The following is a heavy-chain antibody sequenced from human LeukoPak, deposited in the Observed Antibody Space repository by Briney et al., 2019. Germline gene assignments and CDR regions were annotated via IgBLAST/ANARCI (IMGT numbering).Heavy chain of an antibody. J-gene: IGHJ2*01. Sequence: GGSLRLSCAASGFNVSNHYMSWVRQAPGKGLEWVSIVYSGGNTHYAASMKGRFNMSRDTSESTLYLQMNSLRDDDTAVYFCVRDQAYYGSGSYSWYYDLWGRGTLVTVSS. V-gene: IGHV3-66*01. CDR3: VRDQAYYGSGSYSWYYDL. D-gene: IGHD3-10*01. CDR1: GFNVSNHY. CDR2: VYSGGNT.